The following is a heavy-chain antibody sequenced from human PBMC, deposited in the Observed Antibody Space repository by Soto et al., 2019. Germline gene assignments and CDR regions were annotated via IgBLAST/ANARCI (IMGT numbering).Heavy chain of an antibody. J-gene: IGHJ4*03. Sequence: GSLRVTSSASGLRFWDYAMHWVRQATGKGLEYLSAVRSFSVRAYYADCVKGRCTSSRDNLNNTLFLQLTSLRPEDTAVYYYVTWGGVERRYLSFWGRVTLIVVSS. CDR2: VRSFSVRA. D-gene: IGHD1-1*01. CDR1: GLRFWDYA. V-gene: IGHV3-64D*08. CDR3: VTWGGVERRYLSF.